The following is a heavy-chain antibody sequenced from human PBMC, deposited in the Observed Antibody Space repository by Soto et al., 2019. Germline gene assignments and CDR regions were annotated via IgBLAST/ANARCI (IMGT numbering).Heavy chain of an antibody. CDR3: ARGRGDGYNQHWYFDL. V-gene: IGHV4-34*01. CDR2: INHSGST. CDR1: GGSFSGYY. J-gene: IGHJ2*01. D-gene: IGHD3-10*01. Sequence: SETLSLTCAVYGGSFSGYYWSWIRQPPGKGLDWIGEINHSGSTNYNPSLKSRVSISVGTSNNQFSLKLSSVTAADTAVYYCARGRGDGYNQHWYFDLWGRGTLVTV.